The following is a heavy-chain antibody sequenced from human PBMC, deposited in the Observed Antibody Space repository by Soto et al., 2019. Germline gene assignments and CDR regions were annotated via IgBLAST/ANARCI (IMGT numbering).Heavy chain of an antibody. Sequence: ASVTVSCKASGYTFTRYDINWVRPATGQGLEWMGWMNHNSGNTGYAQKFQGRVTMTRNTYIRTDYMELSSQRSEDTHVYVCAGGGYSSGNYWEVYNAIDIWGQGTMVTVSS. CDR3: AGGGYSSGNYWEVYNAIDI. CDR2: MNHNSGNT. V-gene: IGHV1-8*01. D-gene: IGHD3-10*01. J-gene: IGHJ3*02. CDR1: GYTFTRYD.